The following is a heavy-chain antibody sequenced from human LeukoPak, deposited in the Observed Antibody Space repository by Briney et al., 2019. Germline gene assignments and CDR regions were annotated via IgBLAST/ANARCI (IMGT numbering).Heavy chain of an antibody. CDR1: GFTFSSYA. J-gene: IGHJ4*02. CDR2: ISGSGGST. V-gene: IGHV3-23*01. Sequence: PGGSLRLSCAASGFTFSSYAMSWVRQAPGKGLEWVSAISGSGGSTTYADSVKGRFTISRDNSKNTLYLQMNSLRAEDTALYYCARDEVYSYGYGDFDYWGQGTLVTVSS. CDR3: ARDEVYSYGYGDFDY. D-gene: IGHD5-18*01.